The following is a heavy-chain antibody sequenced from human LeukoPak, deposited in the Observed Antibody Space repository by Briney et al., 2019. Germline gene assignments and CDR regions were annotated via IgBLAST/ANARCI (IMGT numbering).Heavy chain of an antibody. CDR3: AKGSGGYPYNYFDP. CDR1: GFTVSNDY. V-gene: IGHV3-66*02. J-gene: IGHJ5*02. CDR2: IYADGTT. Sequence: QPGGSLRLSCAASGFTVSNDYMAWVRQDPGKGLEWVSLIYADGTTFYTDSVKGRFTISRDNSKNTLDLQMNSLRAEDTAFYYCAKGSGGYPYNYFDPWGQGTLVTVSS. D-gene: IGHD1-26*01.